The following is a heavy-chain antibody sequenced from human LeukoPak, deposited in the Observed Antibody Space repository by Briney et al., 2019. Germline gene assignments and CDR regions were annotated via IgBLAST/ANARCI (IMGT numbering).Heavy chain of an antibody. D-gene: IGHD1-20*01. CDR3: AKGPRYNWNHYYMDV. J-gene: IGHJ6*03. CDR2: IIPIFRTA. Sequence: SVKVSCKASGGTFGKYAISWVRQAPGQGLEWVGAIIPIFRTAKYAQKFQGRVTTTADESTSTAYMDLSSLRSEDTAVYYCAKGPRYNWNHYYMDVWGKGTPVTVSS. CDR1: GGTFGKYA. V-gene: IGHV1-69*13.